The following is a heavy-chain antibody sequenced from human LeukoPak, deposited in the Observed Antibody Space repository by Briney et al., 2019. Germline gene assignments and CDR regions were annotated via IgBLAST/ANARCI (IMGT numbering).Heavy chain of an antibody. CDR1: GYTFTGYY. CDR3: AKIASPAGNYGDYFDY. CDR2: INPNSGGT. V-gene: IGHV1-2*02. D-gene: IGHD4-17*01. Sequence: ASVKVSCKASGYTFTGYYMHWVRQAPGQGLEWMGWINPNSGGTNYAQKFQGRVTMTRDTSISTAYMELSRLKSDDTAVYYCAKIASPAGNYGDYFDYWGQGTLVTVSS. J-gene: IGHJ4*02.